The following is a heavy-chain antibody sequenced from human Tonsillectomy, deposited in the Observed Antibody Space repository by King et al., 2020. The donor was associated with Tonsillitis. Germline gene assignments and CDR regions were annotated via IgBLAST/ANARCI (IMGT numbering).Heavy chain of an antibody. CDR3: AKELAVAGTVAY. D-gene: IGHD6-19*01. V-gene: IGHV3-23*04. CDR1: GFTFSRYD. Sequence: VQLVESGGGLVQPGGSLRLSCAASGFTFSRYDMSWVRQAPGKGLEWVSGISGSGGSTYYADAVKGRFTISSDDSKNTLYLQMNSLRAEDTAVYYCAKELAVAGTVAYWGQGTLVTVSS. J-gene: IGHJ4*02. CDR2: ISGSGGST.